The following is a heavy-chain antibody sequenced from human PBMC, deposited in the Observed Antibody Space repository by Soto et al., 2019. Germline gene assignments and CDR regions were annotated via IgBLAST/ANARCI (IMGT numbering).Heavy chain of an antibody. D-gene: IGHD2-2*01. CDR1: GYTFTSYG. J-gene: IGHJ6*02. V-gene: IGHV1-18*01. CDR3: AREIVVVPAAEYSSSAGPDYGMDV. CDR2: TSAYNGNT. Sequence: EASVKVSCKASGYTFTSYGISWVRQAPGQGLEWMGWTSAYNGNTNYAQKLQGRVTMTTDTSTSTAYMELRSLRSDDTAVYYCAREIVVVPAAEYSSSAGPDYGMDVWGQGTTVTVS.